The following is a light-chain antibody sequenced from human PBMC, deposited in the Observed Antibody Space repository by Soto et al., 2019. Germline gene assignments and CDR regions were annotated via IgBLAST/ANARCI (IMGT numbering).Light chain of an antibody. J-gene: IGLJ3*02. CDR3: ATRDDSLSGHWL. CDR2: RNN. V-gene: IGLV1-47*01. Sequence: QAVLTQPPSAYGTPGQRVTISCSGSSSNIGTNYVYWYQHLPGAAPKLLISRNNQRPSGVHDRFSVSKSGTSASLAISGLRSEDEAYYYCATRDDSLSGHWLFGGGTKLTVL. CDR1: SSNIGTNY.